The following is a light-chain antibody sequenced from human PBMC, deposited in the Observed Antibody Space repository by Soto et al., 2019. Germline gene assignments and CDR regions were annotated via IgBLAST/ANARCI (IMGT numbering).Light chain of an antibody. CDR1: TRDVGGYNY. CDR3: SSYRDYNKFV. CDR2: EVV. Sequence: QSVLTQPPSASGSPGQSVSIYCNGTTRDVGGYNYVSWYQQHPGQAPKLIIYEVVKRPSGVPDRISGSKSGNTASLTVSGLQIEDEADYYCSSYRDYNKFVFGEGTKLTVL. J-gene: IGLJ3*02. V-gene: IGLV2-8*01.